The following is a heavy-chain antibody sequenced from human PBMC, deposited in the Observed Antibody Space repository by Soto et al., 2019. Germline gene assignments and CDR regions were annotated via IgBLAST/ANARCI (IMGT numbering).Heavy chain of an antibody. V-gene: IGHV4-30-2*01. Sequence: NPSETLSLTCAVSGGSISSGGYSWSWIRQPPGKGLEWIGYIYHSGSTYYNPSLKSRVTISVDRSKNQFSLKLSSVTAADTAVYYCAREVTKMYYFDYWGQGTLVTVSS. CDR3: AREVTKMYYFDY. CDR2: IYHSGST. CDR1: GGSISSGGYS. J-gene: IGHJ4*02. D-gene: IGHD2-21*02.